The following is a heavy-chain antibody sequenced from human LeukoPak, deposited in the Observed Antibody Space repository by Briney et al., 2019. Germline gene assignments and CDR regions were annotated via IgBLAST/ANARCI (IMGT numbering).Heavy chain of an antibody. J-gene: IGHJ4*02. D-gene: IGHD3-10*01. V-gene: IGHV3-30-3*01. CDR3: AREARYYYFDY. Sequence: GGSLRLSCAASGFTFSSYALHWVRQAPGKGLEWVAVISYDGSNKYYADSVKGRFTISRDNSKNTLYLQMNSLRAEDTAVYYCAREARYYYFDYWGQGTLVTVSS. CDR1: GFTFSSYA. CDR2: ISYDGSNK.